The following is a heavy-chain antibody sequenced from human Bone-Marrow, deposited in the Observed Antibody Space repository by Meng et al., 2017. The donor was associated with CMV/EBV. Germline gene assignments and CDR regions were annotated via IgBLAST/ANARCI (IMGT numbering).Heavy chain of an antibody. CDR1: GSPFSGFY. CDR2: INHSGGT. J-gene: IGHJ4*02. Sequence: SETLSLTCAAYGSPFSGFYWSWIRQAPGKGLEWIGEINHSGGTNYNPSLKSRVTISVDTSKNQFSLKLSSVTAADTAVYYCARMDFWSGYYGDYWGQGTLVTVSS. V-gene: IGHV4-34*01. D-gene: IGHD3-3*01. CDR3: ARMDFWSGYYGDY.